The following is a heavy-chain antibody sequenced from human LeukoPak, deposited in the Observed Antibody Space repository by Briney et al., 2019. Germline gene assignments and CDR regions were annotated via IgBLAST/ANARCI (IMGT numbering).Heavy chain of an antibody. CDR2: ISAYNGNT. CDR1: GYTFTSYG. J-gene: IGHJ3*02. Sequence: ASVKVSCKASGYTFTSYGISWVRQAPGQGLEWMGWISAYNGNTNYAQKLQGRVTMTTDTSTSTAYMELRSLRSDDTAVYYYARDILRFLEWPDAFDIWGQGTMVTVSS. V-gene: IGHV1-18*01. CDR3: ARDILRFLEWPDAFDI. D-gene: IGHD3-3*01.